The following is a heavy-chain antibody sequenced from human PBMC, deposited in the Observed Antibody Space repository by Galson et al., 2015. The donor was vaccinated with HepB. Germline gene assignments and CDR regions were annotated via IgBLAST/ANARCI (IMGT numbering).Heavy chain of an antibody. CDR1: GYTFTTCA. V-gene: IGHV1-3*01. CDR2: INAGNGDT. Sequence: SVKVSCKASGYTFTTCAVHWVRQAPGQGLEWMGWINAGNGDTKYSQKFQGRVTITRDTSASTAYMELSSLRSEDTAVYYCAGVPPGAGTLDYWGQGTLVTVSS. J-gene: IGHJ4*02. CDR3: AGVPPGAGTLDY. D-gene: IGHD6-19*01.